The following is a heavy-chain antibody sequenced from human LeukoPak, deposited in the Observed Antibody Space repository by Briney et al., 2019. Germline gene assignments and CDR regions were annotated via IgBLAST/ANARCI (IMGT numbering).Heavy chain of an antibody. V-gene: IGHV4-30-4*08. D-gene: IGHD3-10*01. CDR2: IHYSGST. Sequence: SETLSLTCTISGGSFSSYYWSWIRQPPGKGLEWIGYIHYSGSTYHNPSPKSRVTISVDTSKNQFSLKLSSVTAADTAVYYCSRDRRRGPFDYWGQGTLVTVSS. CDR1: GGSFSSYY. J-gene: IGHJ4*02. CDR3: SRDRRRGPFDY.